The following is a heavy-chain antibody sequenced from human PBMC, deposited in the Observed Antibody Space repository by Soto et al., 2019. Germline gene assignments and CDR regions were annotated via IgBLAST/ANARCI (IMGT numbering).Heavy chain of an antibody. Sequence: GGPLLLSCVASGFTFSNFAMAWVRQAPGEGLEWVSAISGSGDDTFYADSMKGRFTISRDNSKDTLYLQINSLRAEDTAVYYCANPIPKTGTTFGFWGQGTLVTVS. D-gene: IGHD1-1*01. CDR3: ANPIPKTGTTFGF. J-gene: IGHJ4*02. CDR2: ISGSGDDT. CDR1: GFTFSNFA. V-gene: IGHV3-23*01.